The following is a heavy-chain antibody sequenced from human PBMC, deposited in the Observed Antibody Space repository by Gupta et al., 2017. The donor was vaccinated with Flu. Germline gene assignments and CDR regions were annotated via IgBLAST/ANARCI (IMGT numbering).Heavy chain of an antibody. CDR2: IYYSGST. J-gene: IGHJ5*01. CDR3: ARGRFLEWFDY. V-gene: IGHV4-59*01. Sequence: SWIRQPPGKGLEWIGYIYYSGSTNYNPSLKSRVTISVDTSKNQFSLKLSSVTAADTAVYYCARGRFLEWFDYWGQGTLVTVSS. D-gene: IGHD3-3*01.